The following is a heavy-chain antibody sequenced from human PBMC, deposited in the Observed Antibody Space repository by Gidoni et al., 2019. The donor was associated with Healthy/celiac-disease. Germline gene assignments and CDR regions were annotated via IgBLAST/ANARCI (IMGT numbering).Heavy chain of an antibody. CDR3: ARDFGVVTGWFDP. D-gene: IGHD3-3*01. CDR1: GGSISSYY. CDR2: IYYSGST. J-gene: IGHJ5*02. V-gene: IGHV4-59*01. Sequence: QVQLQESGPGLVKPSETLSLTCTVSGGSISSYYWSWIRQPPGKGLEWIGYIYYSGSTNYNPSLKSRVTISVDTSKNQFSLKLSSVTAADTAVYYCARDFGVVTGWFDPWGQGTLVTVSS.